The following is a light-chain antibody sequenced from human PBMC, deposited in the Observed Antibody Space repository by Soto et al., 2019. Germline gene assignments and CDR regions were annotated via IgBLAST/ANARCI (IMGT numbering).Light chain of an antibody. CDR2: GNT. J-gene: IGLJ1*01. Sequence: QSVLTQPPSVSGAPGQRVTISCTGGSSNIGSGYDVHWYQQLPGTAPKLLIYGNTNRPSGVPDRFSASTSATSASLAITGLQAEDEGDYYCQSYANRLRGYVFGTGTKLTVL. V-gene: IGLV1-40*01. CDR1: SSNIGSGYD. CDR3: QSYANRLRGYV.